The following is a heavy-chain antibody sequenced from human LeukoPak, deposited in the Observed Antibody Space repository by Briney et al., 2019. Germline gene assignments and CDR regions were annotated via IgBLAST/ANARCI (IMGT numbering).Heavy chain of an antibody. CDR1: GFTLRSYG. D-gene: IGHD5-12*01. Sequence: GGSLRLSCAASGFTLRSYGMAWVRQAPGKGLEWVSLVSSRGTTSYADSVEGRFTISRDTSTNTLYLQMYSLKAEDTAIYYCTKDVVGVREGGWIKWDIVPRPVPEVEKNLPNGFDIWGQGTMVTVSS. V-gene: IGHV3-23*01. CDR3: TKDVVGVREGGWIKWDIVPRPVPEVEKNLPNGFDI. J-gene: IGHJ3*02. CDR2: VSSRGTT.